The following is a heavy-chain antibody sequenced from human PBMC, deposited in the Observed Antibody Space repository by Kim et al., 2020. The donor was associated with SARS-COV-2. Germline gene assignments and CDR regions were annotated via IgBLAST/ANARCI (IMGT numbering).Heavy chain of an antibody. CDR1: GGSISSSSYY. V-gene: IGHV4-39*01. J-gene: IGHJ4*02. Sequence: SETLSLTCTVSGGSISSSSYYWGWIRQPPGKGLEWIGSIYYSGSTYYNPSLKSRVTISVDTSKNQFSLKLSSVTAADTAVYYCATLGWLLIRVYWGQGTLVTVSS. CDR3: ATLGWLLIRVY. D-gene: IGHD3-22*01. CDR2: IYYSGST.